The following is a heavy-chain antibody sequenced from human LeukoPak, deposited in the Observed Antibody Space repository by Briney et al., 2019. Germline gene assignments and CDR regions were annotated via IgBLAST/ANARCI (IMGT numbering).Heavy chain of an antibody. D-gene: IGHD2-15*01. J-gene: IGHJ4*02. CDR1: GFTFDDYA. V-gene: IGHV3-9*01. Sequence: PGRSLRLSCAASGFTFDDYAMHWVRQAPGKGLEWVSGISWNSGSIGYADSVKGRFTISRDNAKNSLYLQMNSLRAEDTASYYCAKDRRGATWYYFDYWGQGTLVTVSS. CDR2: ISWNSGSI. CDR3: AKDRRGATWYYFDY.